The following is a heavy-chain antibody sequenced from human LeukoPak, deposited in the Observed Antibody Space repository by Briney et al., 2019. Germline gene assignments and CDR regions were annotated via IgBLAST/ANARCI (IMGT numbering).Heavy chain of an antibody. CDR2: IYYSGST. Sequence: SETLSLTCTVSGGSISSSSYYWGWIRQRPEKGLEWIGSIYYSGSTYYNPSLKSRVTISVDTSKNQFSLKLSSVTAADTAVYYCARGGNYYENWFDPWGQGTLVTVSS. J-gene: IGHJ5*02. V-gene: IGHV4-39*01. CDR3: ARGGNYYENWFDP. CDR1: GGSISSSSYY. D-gene: IGHD3-22*01.